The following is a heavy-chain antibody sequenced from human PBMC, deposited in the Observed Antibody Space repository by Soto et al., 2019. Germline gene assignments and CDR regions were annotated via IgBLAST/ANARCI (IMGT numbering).Heavy chain of an antibody. CDR3: ARRGSGSYHDY. Sequence: EVQLLESGGGLVQPGGSLRLSCAASGFTFSSYAMRWVRQAPVKGLEWVSAISGSGDSTYYADSVKGRFTISRDNSKNTLYLQMNSLRAEDTAVYYCARRGSGSYHDYWGQGTLDTVSS. D-gene: IGHD1-26*01. J-gene: IGHJ4*02. V-gene: IGHV3-23*01. CDR1: GFTFSSYA. CDR2: ISGSGDST.